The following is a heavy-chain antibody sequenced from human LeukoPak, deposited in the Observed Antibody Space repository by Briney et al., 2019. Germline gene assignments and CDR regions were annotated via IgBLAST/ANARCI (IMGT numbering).Heavy chain of an antibody. D-gene: IGHD2-8*01. CDR2: ISAYNGNT. CDR3: ARELPPGMVYATYYFDY. V-gene: IGHV1-18*01. Sequence: HWASVKVSCKASGYTFTSYGISWVRQAPGQGLEWMGWISAYNGNTNYAQKLQGRVTMTTDTSTSTAYMELRSLRSDDTAVYYCARELPPGMVYATYYFDYWGQGTLVTVSS. CDR1: GYTFTSYG. J-gene: IGHJ4*02.